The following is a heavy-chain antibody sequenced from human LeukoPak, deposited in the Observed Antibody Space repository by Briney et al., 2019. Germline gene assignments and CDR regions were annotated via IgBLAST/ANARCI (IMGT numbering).Heavy chain of an antibody. CDR1: GLTFSGYD. CDR3: ARGRGAVDY. Sequence: GGSLRLSCAASGLTFSGYDMHWVRQAPGKGPEWVAVMSYGGQNERYADSVKGRFTVSRDDAKNSLYLQMNSLRAEDTAVYYCARGRGAVDYWGQGTLVVVSS. D-gene: IGHD3-10*01. J-gene: IGHJ4*02. V-gene: IGHV3-30*03. CDR2: MSYGGQNE.